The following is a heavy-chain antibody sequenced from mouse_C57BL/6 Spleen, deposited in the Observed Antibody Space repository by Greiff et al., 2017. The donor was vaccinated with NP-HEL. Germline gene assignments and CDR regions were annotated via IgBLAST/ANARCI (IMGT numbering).Heavy chain of an antibody. CDR3: ARHETYYDYDGAWFAY. CDR1: GFTFSSYG. Sequence: EVQLVESGGDLVKPGGSLKLSCAASGFTFSSYGMSWVRQTPDKRLEWVATISSGGSYTYYPDSVKGRFTISRDNAKNTLYLQMSSLKSEDTAMYYCARHETYYDYDGAWFAYWGQGTLVTVSA. D-gene: IGHD2-4*01. V-gene: IGHV5-6*01. J-gene: IGHJ3*01. CDR2: ISSGGSYT.